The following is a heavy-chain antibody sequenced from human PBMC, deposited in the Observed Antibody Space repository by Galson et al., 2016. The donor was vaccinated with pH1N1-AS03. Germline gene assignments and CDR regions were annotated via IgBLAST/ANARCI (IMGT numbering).Heavy chain of an antibody. D-gene: IGHD3-22*01. CDR2: IWYDGSNK. J-gene: IGHJ4*02. Sequence: SLRLSCAASGFTFSSYGMQWVRQTPGKGLEWVAVIWYDGSNKYYADSVKGRFTTSRDNSKNTLYLQMSSLRAEDTAVYYCARGQGYNSGYFDTDYWGRGTLVTVSS. CDR1: GFTFSSYG. V-gene: IGHV3-33*01. CDR3: ARGQGYNSGYFDTDY.